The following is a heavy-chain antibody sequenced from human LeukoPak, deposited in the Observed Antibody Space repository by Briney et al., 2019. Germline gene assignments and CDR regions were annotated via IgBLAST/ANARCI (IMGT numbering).Heavy chain of an antibody. D-gene: IGHD6-19*01. V-gene: IGHV3-53*01. Sequence: GGSLRLSCAASGFTVSSNYMSWVRQAPGKGLECVSVIYSGGGAYYADSVKGRFTISRDNSKNTLYLQMNSLRAEDTAVYYCARWYSSGWYSDYWGQGTLVTVSS. CDR1: GFTVSSNY. CDR3: ARWYSSGWYSDY. CDR2: IYSGGGA. J-gene: IGHJ4*02.